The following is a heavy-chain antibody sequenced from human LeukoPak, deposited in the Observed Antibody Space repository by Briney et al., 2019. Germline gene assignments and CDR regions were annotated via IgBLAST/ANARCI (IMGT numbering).Heavy chain of an antibody. J-gene: IGHJ4*02. CDR2: IYYSGST. CDR1: GGSISSHY. V-gene: IGHV4-59*11. Sequence: SETLSLTCTVSGGSISSHYWSWIRQPPGKGPEWIGYIYYSGSTNYNPSLKSRVTISVDTSKNQFSLKLSSVTAADTAVYYCARDIAAAGTYFDYWGQGTLVTVSS. D-gene: IGHD6-13*01. CDR3: ARDIAAAGTYFDY.